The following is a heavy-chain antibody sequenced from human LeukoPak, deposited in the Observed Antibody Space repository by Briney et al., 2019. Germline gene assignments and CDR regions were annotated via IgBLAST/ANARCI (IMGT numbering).Heavy chain of an antibody. CDR3: ARDHVVVVPAAPAYYYGMDV. Sequence: SETLSLTCNVSGASVSSGSYYWSWIRQPPGKELEWIGYIYYSGSTSYNPSLKSRVTISVDTSKNHFSLKLTSVTAADTAVYYCARDHVVVVPAAPAYYYGMDVWGQGTTVTVSS. CDR2: IYYSGST. J-gene: IGHJ6*02. V-gene: IGHV4-61*03. CDR1: GASVSSGSYY. D-gene: IGHD2-2*01.